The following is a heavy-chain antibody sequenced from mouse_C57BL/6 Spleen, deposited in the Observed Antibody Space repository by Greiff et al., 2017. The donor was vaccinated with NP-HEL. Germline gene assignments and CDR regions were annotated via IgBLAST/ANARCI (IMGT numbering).Heavy chain of an antibody. CDR1: GFNIKDDY. CDR3: NTKGDGYYIDC. V-gene: IGHV14-4*01. CDR2: IDPENGDT. J-gene: IGHJ2*01. D-gene: IGHD2-3*01. Sequence: EVQLQQSGAELVRPGASVKLSCTASGFNIKDDYMHWVKQRPEQGLEWIGWIDPENGDTEYASKFQGKATITAETSSNTAYLQLSSLTSEDTAVYDCNTKGDGYYIDCWGQGTTLTVSS.